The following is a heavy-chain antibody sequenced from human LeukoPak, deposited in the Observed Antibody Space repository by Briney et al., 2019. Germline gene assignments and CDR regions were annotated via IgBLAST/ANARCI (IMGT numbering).Heavy chain of an antibody. Sequence: SETLSLTCTVSGGSISSSSYYWGWIRQPPGKGLEWIGYIYYSGSTNYNPSLKSRVTISVDTSKNQFSLKLSSVTAADTAVYYCARGVRHFDYWGQGTLVTVSS. CDR3: ARGVRHFDY. CDR1: GGSISSSSYY. V-gene: IGHV4-61*05. J-gene: IGHJ4*02. CDR2: IYYSGST.